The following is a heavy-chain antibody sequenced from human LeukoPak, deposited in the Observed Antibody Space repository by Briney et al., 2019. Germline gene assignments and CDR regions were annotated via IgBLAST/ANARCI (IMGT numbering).Heavy chain of an antibody. D-gene: IGHD3-3*01. CDR1: GGSFSGYY. CDR2: INHSGST. Sequence: SETLSLTCAVYGGSFSGYYWSWIRQPPGKGLEWIGEINHSGSTNYNPSLKSRVTISVDTSKNQFSLKLGSVTAADTAVYYCARGVMRFLEWLPPDYWGQGTLVTVSS. J-gene: IGHJ4*02. V-gene: IGHV4-34*01. CDR3: ARGVMRFLEWLPPDY.